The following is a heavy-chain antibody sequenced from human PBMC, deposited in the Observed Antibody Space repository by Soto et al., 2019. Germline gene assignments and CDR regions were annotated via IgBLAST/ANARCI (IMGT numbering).Heavy chain of an antibody. D-gene: IGHD6-6*01. CDR2: INHSGST. J-gene: IGHJ6*02. V-gene: IGHV4-34*01. CDR3: AREQHVYYYYYGMDV. CDR1: GGSFSGYY. Sequence: SETLSLTCAVYGGSFSGYYWSWIRQPPGKGLEWIGEINHSGSTNYNPSLKSRVTISVDTSKNQFSLKLSSVTAADTAVYYCAREQHVYYYYYGMDVWGQGTTVTVSS.